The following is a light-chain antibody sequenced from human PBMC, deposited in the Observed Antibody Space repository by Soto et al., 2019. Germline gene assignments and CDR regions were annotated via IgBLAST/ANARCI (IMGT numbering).Light chain of an antibody. CDR2: AAS. Sequence: DIQMTQSPSSLSASVEDRVIITXRASQSISNHLNWYQQKPGKAPKLLIFAASSLQSGVPSRFSGSRSGPDFTLTISSLQPEDFATYYCLQDHDDSWTFGQGTKVDIK. J-gene: IGKJ1*01. CDR3: LQDHDDSWT. V-gene: IGKV1-39*01. CDR1: QSISNH.